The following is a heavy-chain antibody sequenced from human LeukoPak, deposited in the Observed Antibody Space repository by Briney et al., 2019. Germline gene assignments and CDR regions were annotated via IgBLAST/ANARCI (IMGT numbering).Heavy chain of an antibody. CDR1: GGSISNYY. Sequence: SETLSLTCTVSGGSISNYYWSWIRQPPGKGLEWIGYIYYSGSTNYNPSLKSRVTISVDTSKNQFSLKLSSVTAADTAVYYCARLDSSGWWPYDYWGQGTLVTVSS. J-gene: IGHJ4*02. CDR3: ARLDSSGWWPYDY. D-gene: IGHD6-19*01. V-gene: IGHV4-59*08. CDR2: IYYSGST.